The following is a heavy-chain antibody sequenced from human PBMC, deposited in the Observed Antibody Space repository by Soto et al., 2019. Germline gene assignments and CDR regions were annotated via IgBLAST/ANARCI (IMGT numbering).Heavy chain of an antibody. CDR2: ISSSSSYI. J-gene: IGHJ4*02. CDR1: GFTFSSYS. D-gene: IGHD3-3*01. V-gene: IGHV3-21*01. Sequence: GSLRLSCAASGFTFSSYSMNWVRQAPGKGLEWVSSISSSSSYIYYADSVKGRFTISRDNAKNSLYLQMNSLRAEDTAVYYCARDFYDFWSGYYSPPFDYWGQGTLVTVPQ. CDR3: ARDFYDFWSGYYSPPFDY.